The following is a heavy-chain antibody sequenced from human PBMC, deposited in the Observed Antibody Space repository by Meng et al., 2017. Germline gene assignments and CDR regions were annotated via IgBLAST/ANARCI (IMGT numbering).Heavy chain of an antibody. J-gene: IGHJ4*02. CDR3: ARGYDFWSGQYYFDY. Sequence: QLQLQESGPGLGKPSETLSLTCTVSGGSISSYYWSWIRQPPGKGLEWIGYIYYSGSTNYNPSLKSRVTISVDTSKNQFSLKLSSVTAADTAVYYCARGYDFWSGQYYFDYWGQGTLVTVSS. CDR2: IYYSGST. CDR1: GGSISSYY. D-gene: IGHD3-3*01. V-gene: IGHV4-59*01.